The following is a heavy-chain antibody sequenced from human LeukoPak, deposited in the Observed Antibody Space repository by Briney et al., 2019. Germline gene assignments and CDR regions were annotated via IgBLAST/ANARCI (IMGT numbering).Heavy chain of an antibody. D-gene: IGHD3-9*01. V-gene: IGHV3-33*06. Sequence: GGSLRLSCAASGFTFSSYGMHWVRQAPGKGLEWVAVIWYDGSNKYYADSVKGRFTISRDNSENTLYLQMNSLRAEDTAVYYCAKSGYSYYYMDVWGKGTTVTVSS. CDR1: GFTFSSYG. CDR3: AKSGYSYYYMDV. J-gene: IGHJ6*03. CDR2: IWYDGSNK.